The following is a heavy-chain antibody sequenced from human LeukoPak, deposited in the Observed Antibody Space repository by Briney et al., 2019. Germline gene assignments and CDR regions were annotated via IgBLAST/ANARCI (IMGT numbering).Heavy chain of an antibody. J-gene: IGHJ5*02. CDR1: GGTFSSYA. CDR3: ARLYYDILTGYYGNWFDP. Sequence: ASVKVSCKASGGTFSSYAISWVRQAPGQGLGWMGGIIPIFGTANYAQKFQGRVTITADKSTSTAYMELSSLRSEGTAVYYCARLYYDILTGYYGNWFDPWGQGTLVTVSS. V-gene: IGHV1-69*06. D-gene: IGHD3-9*01. CDR2: IIPIFGTA.